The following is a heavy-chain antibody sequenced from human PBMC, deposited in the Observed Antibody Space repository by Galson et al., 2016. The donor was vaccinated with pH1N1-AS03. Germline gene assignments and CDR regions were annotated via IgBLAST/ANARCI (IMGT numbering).Heavy chain of an antibody. CDR2: IKGGNVNT. Sequence: SVKVSCKASGYTFINYAMHWVRQAPGQRLEWMGWIKGGNVNTEYSQKFQGRVTITRDTSASTAYMELRSLRSEDTAVYYCARAETYYEHFFDYWGRGTLVTVSS. CDR1: GYTFINYA. CDR3: ARAETYYEHFFDY. J-gene: IGHJ4*02. V-gene: IGHV1-3*01. D-gene: IGHD3-22*01.